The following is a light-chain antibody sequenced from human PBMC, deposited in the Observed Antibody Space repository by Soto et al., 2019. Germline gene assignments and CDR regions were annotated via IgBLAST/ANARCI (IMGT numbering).Light chain of an antibody. V-gene: IGKV2-28*01. CDR3: MQALQTPHI. J-gene: IGKJ2*01. CDR1: QSLLHSNGYNY. Sequence: DIVMTQSPLSLPVTPGEPASISCRSSQSLLHSNGYNYLDWYLQKPGQSPQLLIYLGSNRASGVHDRFSGSGSGTDFTLRISRVEAEDVGVYYCMQALQTPHIFGQGTKLEIK. CDR2: LGS.